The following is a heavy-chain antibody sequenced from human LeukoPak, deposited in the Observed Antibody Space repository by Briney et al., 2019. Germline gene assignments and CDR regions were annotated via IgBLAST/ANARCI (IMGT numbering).Heavy chain of an antibody. CDR3: ARAGYSSGWYPSNWFDP. Sequence: SQTLSLICAISGDSVSSNSAAWNWIRQSPSRGLEWLGRTYYRSKWYNDYAVSVKSRITINPDTSKNQFSLQLNSVTPEDTAVYYCARAGYSSGWYPSNWFDPWGQGTLVTVSS. D-gene: IGHD6-19*01. J-gene: IGHJ5*02. V-gene: IGHV6-1*01. CDR1: GDSVSSNSAA. CDR2: TYYRSKWYN.